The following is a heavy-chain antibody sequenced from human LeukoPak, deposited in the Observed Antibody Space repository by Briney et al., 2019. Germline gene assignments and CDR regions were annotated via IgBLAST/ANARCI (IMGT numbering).Heavy chain of an antibody. CDR1: GFTFSSYA. Sequence: PGGSLRLSCAASGFTFSSYAMSWVRQAPGKGLEWVSAISGSGGSTYYADSVKGRFTISRDNSRNTLYLQMNSLRAEDTAVYYCATGGGWLLWPFDSGGRGPLAPFPS. CDR3: ATGGGWLLWPFDS. J-gene: IGHJ4*02. CDR2: ISGSGGST. V-gene: IGHV3-23*01. D-gene: IGHD3-3*01.